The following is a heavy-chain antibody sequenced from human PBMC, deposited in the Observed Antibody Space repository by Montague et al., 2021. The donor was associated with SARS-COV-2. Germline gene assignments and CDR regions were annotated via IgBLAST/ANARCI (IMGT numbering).Heavy chain of an antibody. CDR2: IFYTGST. J-gene: IGHJ6*02. V-gene: IGHV4-59*08. D-gene: IGHD2-8*01. Sequence: SETLSLTCSVSGGSTSNYYWTWIRQSPGKGLQWIGYIFYTGSTKFNPSLKSRVSMSLDTSKNHFSLRLSAVTAADTAVYYCARDRPESWRISPGLAGLFATLVHSASGMDVWGQGTTVTVS. CDR3: ARDRPESWRISPGLAGLFATLVHSASGMDV. CDR1: GGSTSNYY.